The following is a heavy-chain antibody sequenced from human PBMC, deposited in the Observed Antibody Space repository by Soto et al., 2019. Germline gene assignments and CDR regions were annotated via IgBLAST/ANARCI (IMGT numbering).Heavy chain of an antibody. CDR3: ARAPRGNYGYPSYFDY. CDR2: IHDSGST. V-gene: IGHV4-4*02. J-gene: IGHJ4*02. D-gene: IGHD3-10*01. Sequence: SETLSLTCAVSGASIGTSNWWSWVRQSPGKGLEWIGEIHDSGSTKYNPSLKSRVTISLDKSKNQFSLNVSSVTAADTAVYYCARAPRGNYGYPSYFDYWGQGTLVTVSS. CDR1: GASIGTSNW.